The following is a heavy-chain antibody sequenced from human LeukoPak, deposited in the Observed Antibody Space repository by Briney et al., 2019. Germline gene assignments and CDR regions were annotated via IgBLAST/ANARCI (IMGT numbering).Heavy chain of an antibody. V-gene: IGHV4-39*07. D-gene: IGHD6-19*01. J-gene: IGHJ6*03. Sequence: SETLSLTCTVSGGPISSSSYYWGWIRQPPGKGLEWIGSIYYSGSTYYNPSLKSRVTISVDTSKNQFSLKLSSVTAADTAVYYCARSYSSGWYLGYYYYYMDVWGKGTTVTVSS. CDR3: ARSYSSGWYLGYYYYYMDV. CDR2: IYYSGST. CDR1: GGPISSSSYY.